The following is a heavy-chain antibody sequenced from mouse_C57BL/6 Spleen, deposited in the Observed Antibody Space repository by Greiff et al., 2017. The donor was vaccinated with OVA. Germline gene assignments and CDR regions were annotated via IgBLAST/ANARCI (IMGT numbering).Heavy chain of an antibody. CDR3: ATYSNYEYFDV. D-gene: IGHD2-5*01. CDR1: GFTFSDYY. V-gene: IGHV5-16*01. CDR2: INYDGSST. Sequence: EVKLVESEGGLVQPGSSMKLSCTASGFTFSDYYMAWVRQVPEKGLEWVANINYDGSSTYYLDSLKSRFIISRDNAKNILYLQMSSLKSEDTATYYCATYSNYEYFDVWGTGTTVTVSS. J-gene: IGHJ1*03.